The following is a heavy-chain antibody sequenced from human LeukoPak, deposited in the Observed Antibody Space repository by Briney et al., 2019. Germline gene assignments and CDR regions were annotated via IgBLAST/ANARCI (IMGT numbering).Heavy chain of an antibody. D-gene: IGHD6-19*01. V-gene: IGHV4-34*01. CDR2: INHSGST. Sequence: SETLSLTCAVYGGSFSGNYWNWIRQPPGKGLEWIGEINHSGSTNYNPSLKSRVTISIDTSKNQFSLKLSSVTAADTAVYYCAGGIAVAGLLWGQGTLVTVSS. J-gene: IGHJ4*01. CDR1: GGSFSGNY. CDR3: AGGIAVAGLL.